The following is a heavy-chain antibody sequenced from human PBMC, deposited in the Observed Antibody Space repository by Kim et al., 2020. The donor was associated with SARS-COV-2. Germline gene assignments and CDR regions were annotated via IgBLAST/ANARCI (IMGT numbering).Heavy chain of an antibody. CDR2: IIPILGLP. Sequence: SVKVSCKASGGTFSSYAISWVRQAPGQGLEWMGRIIPILGLPKYAQKFQDRVTITADKMAGTAYMELSGLTFEDTAVYYCARMLGSGSALEHWGQGSLIIVSS. D-gene: IGHD3-10*01. CDR1: GGTFSSYA. V-gene: IGHV1-69*04. CDR3: ARMLGSGSALEH. J-gene: IGHJ1*01.